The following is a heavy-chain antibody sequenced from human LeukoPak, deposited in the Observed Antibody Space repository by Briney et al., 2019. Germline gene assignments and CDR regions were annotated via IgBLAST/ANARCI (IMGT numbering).Heavy chain of an antibody. CDR3: ARHVVITTRAGWFVP. CDR2: FCHSGST. V-gene: IGHV4-39*01. CDR1: GGSISSSSYY. Sequence: PSETLSLPCTVSGGSISSSSYYWGWIRQPPGKGLVRIGSFCHSGSTYYYPSIMSRVTRAVDPSKNQFSLKLSSVTAADTAVYYCARHVVITTRAGWFVPCGEGTLVTVSS. J-gene: IGHJ5*02. D-gene: IGHD3-22*01.